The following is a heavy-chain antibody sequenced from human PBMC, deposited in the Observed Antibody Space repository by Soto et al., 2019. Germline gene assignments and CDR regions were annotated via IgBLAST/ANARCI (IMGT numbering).Heavy chain of an antibody. CDR2: IYHRGAT. Sequence: QAQLQESGPGLVRPSGTPSLTCTVSPFSVPHNKYWNWFRQSPWKALEWIGEIYHRGATYYNPSLSGRATISLDKSPNQISLKLTSVTAADAAVSYSARDSRSCTDGGCSIMRDAFDVWGQGTLVTVSS. CDR3: ARDSRSCTDGGCSIMRDAFDV. V-gene: IGHV4-4*02. J-gene: IGHJ3*01. D-gene: IGHD2-15*01. CDR1: PFSVPHNKY.